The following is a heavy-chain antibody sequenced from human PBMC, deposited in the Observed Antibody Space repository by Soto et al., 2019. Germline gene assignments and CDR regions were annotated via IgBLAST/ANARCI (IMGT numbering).Heavy chain of an antibody. CDR1: GGIFSSYA. J-gene: IGHJ4*02. D-gene: IGHD1-26*01. Sequence: QVQLVQSGAEVKKPGSSVKVSCKASGGIFSSYAISWLRRAPGQGLEWMGAVIPILGQAYYAHTFQDRVTIAADESTRTAYMELSSLRSDDTAAYFCARVGGVGAPPGADYWGQGTLVTVSS. CDR2: VIPILGQA. V-gene: IGHV1-69*01. CDR3: ARVGGVGAPPGADY.